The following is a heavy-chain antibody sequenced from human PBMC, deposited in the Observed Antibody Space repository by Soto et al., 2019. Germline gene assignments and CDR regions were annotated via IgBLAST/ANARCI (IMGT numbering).Heavy chain of an antibody. CDR3: ARGGSGSYYFYYYYGMDV. D-gene: IGHD3-10*01. CDR1: GYTFTSYV. CDR2: ISAYNGNT. Sequence: ASVKVSCKASGYTFTSYVISWVRQAPGQGLEWMGWISAYNGNTNYAQKLQGRVTMTTDTSTSTAYMELRSLRSDDTAVYYCARGGSGSYYFYYYYGMDVWGQGATVTVSS. J-gene: IGHJ6*02. V-gene: IGHV1-18*01.